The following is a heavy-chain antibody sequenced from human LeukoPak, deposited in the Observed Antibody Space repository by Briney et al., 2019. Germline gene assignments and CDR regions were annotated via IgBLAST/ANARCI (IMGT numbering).Heavy chain of an antibody. CDR3: TRGIVATDFDY. CDR1: GGSFSGYY. V-gene: IGHV3-49*04. CDR2: IRSKAYGGTT. Sequence: LSLTCAVYGGSFSGYYWSWVRQAPGKGLEWVGFIRSKAYGGTTEYAASVKGRFTISRDDSKSIAYLQMNSLKTEDTAVYYCTRGIVATDFDYWGQGTLVTVSS. J-gene: IGHJ4*02. D-gene: IGHD5-12*01.